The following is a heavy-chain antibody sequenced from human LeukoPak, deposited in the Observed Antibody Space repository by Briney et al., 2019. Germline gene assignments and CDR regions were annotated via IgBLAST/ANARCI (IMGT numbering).Heavy chain of an antibody. J-gene: IGHJ6*04. V-gene: IGHV7-4-1*02. D-gene: IGHD3-10*01. CDR2: IDTNTGNP. Sequence: APVKVSCKASGYTFTNHAINWVRQAPGQGLEYMGWIDTNTGNPTYAQAFTGRIVFSLDTSVSTAYLDIRSLKAEDTAVYFCARRSMVQHLDVWGKGTTVIVSS. CDR1: GYTFTNHA. CDR3: ARRSMVQHLDV.